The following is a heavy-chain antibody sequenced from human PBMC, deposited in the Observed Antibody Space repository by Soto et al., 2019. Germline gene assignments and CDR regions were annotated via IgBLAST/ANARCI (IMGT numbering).Heavy chain of an antibody. CDR2: ISYTGST. Sequence: QLQLQESGPGLVKPSETLSLTCTVSGDSISTPNYYWVWIRQPPGKGLDWIGDISYTGSTYNNPSLQSRVTISVDTSKNQFSLRLSAVTAEDTAVYYCARRRASDYGGNNKPYYLDYWCQGTLVTVSS. CDR3: ARRRASDYGGNNKPYYLDY. V-gene: IGHV4-39*01. CDR1: GDSISTPNYY. D-gene: IGHD4-17*01. J-gene: IGHJ4*02.